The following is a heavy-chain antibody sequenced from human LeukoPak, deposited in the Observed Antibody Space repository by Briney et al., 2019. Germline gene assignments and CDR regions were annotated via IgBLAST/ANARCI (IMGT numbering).Heavy chain of an antibody. CDR1: GLTFSSYS. Sequence: GGSLRLSCAASGLTFSSYSMNWVRQAPGKGLEWISYISSSSSSINYADSVKGRFTISRDNAKNSLYLQMNSLRAEDTAVYYCARSGVAAETRLDYWGQGTLVTVSS. D-gene: IGHD2-15*01. V-gene: IGHV3-48*01. CDR3: ARSGVAAETRLDY. CDR2: ISSSSSSI. J-gene: IGHJ4*02.